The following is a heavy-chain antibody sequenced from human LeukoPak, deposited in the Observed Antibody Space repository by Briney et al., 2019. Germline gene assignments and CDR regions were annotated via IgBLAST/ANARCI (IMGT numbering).Heavy chain of an antibody. Sequence: GGSLRLSCAASGFTFDDYAMHWVRQAPGKGLEWVSGISWNSGSIGYADSVKGRFTISRDNAKNSLYLQMNSLRAEDTAVYYCARSDYYYGSGSYVYWGQGTLVTVSS. CDR1: GFTFDDYA. CDR3: ARSDYYYGSGSYVY. CDR2: ISWNSGSI. J-gene: IGHJ4*02. D-gene: IGHD3-10*01. V-gene: IGHV3-9*01.